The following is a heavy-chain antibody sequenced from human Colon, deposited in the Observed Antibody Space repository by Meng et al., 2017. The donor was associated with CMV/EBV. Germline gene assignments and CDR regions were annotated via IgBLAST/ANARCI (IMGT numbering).Heavy chain of an antibody. D-gene: IGHD5-12*01. Sequence: GGSLRLSCAGSGFTFDSYSMNWVRQAPGKGLEWVSSISSSTTYIYYADSLKGRFTVSRDNAKNSLFLQMHGLRAEDTAVYYCIRMRLRLGGYFDYWGQGTLVTVSS. CDR2: ISSSTTYI. CDR3: IRMRLRLGGYFDY. J-gene: IGHJ4*02. CDR1: GFTFDSYS. V-gene: IGHV3-21*01.